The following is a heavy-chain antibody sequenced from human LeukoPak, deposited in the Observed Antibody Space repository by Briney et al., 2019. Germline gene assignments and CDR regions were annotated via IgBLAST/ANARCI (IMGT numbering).Heavy chain of an antibody. CDR1: GFTFSSYS. D-gene: IGHD3-16*01. CDR3: ARAFFFDF. CDR2: ISSSSSTI. V-gene: IGHV3-48*04. J-gene: IGHJ4*02. Sequence: GGSLRLSCAASGFTFSSYSMNWVRQAPGKGLEWVPYISSSSSTIYYADSVKGRFTISRDNTKNSLYLQMDGLRVEDTAVYYCARAFFFDFWGQGTLVTVSS.